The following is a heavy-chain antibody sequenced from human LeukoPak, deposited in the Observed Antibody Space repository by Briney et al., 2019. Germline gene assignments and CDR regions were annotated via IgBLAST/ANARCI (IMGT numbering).Heavy chain of an antibody. J-gene: IGHJ4*02. CDR1: GYTFTSYD. V-gene: IGHV1-8*01. D-gene: IGHD6-19*01. Sequence: ASVKVSFKGSGYTFTSYDINWVRQANGQGLERKGMMNPNSGNTGYAQKYQGRVTMTRNTSISTAYMELSSLRSEDTAVYYCARGLYGSSGWRDDFDYWGQGTLVTVSS. CDR2: MNPNSGNT. CDR3: ARGLYGSSGWRDDFDY.